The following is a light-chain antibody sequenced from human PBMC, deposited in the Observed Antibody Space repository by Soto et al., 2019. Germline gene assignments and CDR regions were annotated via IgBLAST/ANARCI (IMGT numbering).Light chain of an antibody. Sequence: QSALTQPASVSGSPGQSITISCTGTSSDVGDYNYVSWYQEHPGKAPKLMIYDVSNRPSGVSNRFSGSKSGSTASLTISGLQAEDEADYYCSSYPSSTARVFGTGT. V-gene: IGLV2-14*01. CDR1: SSDVGDYNY. J-gene: IGLJ1*01. CDR2: DVS. CDR3: SSYPSSTARV.